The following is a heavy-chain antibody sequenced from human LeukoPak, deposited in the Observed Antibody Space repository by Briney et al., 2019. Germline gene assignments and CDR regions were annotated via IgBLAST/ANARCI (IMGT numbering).Heavy chain of an antibody. J-gene: IGHJ4*02. Sequence: GESLTLSWAASGFTFSSYSMNWVRQAPGKGLEWVSSISSSSSYIYYADSVKGRFTIARDNAKNSLYLQMNSLRAEDTAVYYCARDVAGHDYWGQGTLVTVSS. D-gene: IGHD6-19*01. CDR3: ARDVAGHDY. CDR1: GFTFSSYS. CDR2: ISSSSSYI. V-gene: IGHV3-21*01.